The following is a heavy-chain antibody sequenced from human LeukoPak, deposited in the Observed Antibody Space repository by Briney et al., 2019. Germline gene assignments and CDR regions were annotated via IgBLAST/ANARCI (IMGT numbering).Heavy chain of an antibody. J-gene: IGHJ3*02. Sequence: PGGSLRLSCAASGFTFSSYAMSWVRQAPGKGLEWVSAISGSGGSTYYADSVKGRFTISRDNSKNTVYPQMNSLRAEGTAVYYCAKVPVFSVTISEVVTDDAFDIWGQGTIVTVSS. D-gene: IGHD3-3*01. CDR2: ISGSGGST. V-gene: IGHV3-23*01. CDR1: GFTFSSYA. CDR3: AKVPVFSVTISEVVTDDAFDI.